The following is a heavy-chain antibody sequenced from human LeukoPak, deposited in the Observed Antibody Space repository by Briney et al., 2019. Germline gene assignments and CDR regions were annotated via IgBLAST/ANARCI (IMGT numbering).Heavy chain of an antibody. D-gene: IGHD1-26*01. J-gene: IGHJ4*02. CDR2: IYSGGYT. V-gene: IGHV3-53*01. CDR1: GFTVSSNY. Sequence: PGGSLRLSCAASGFTVSSNYMNWVRQAPGKGLEWVSVIYSGGYTFHADSVKGRFTISRDNSKNTLYLHMNSLRAEDTAVYYCAREVLAVGAAGGGLDYWGQGTLVTVSS. CDR3: AREVLAVGAAGGGLDY.